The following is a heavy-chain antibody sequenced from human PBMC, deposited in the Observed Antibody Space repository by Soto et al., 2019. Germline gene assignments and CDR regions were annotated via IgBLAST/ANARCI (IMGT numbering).Heavy chain of an antibody. CDR1: GGPFNTFG. Sequence: QVQLMQSGAEVTKPGSSVKVSCKASGGPFNTFGMSWVRQAPGQGLEWMGGIIPKYGTTNYARRFQGRVTITADESTTTAYLELSSLRHDDTARYYCARTRQRRPVFYVDYWGQGTPISVTS. V-gene: IGHV1-69*01. CDR2: IIPKYGTT. D-gene: IGHD2-2*01. J-gene: IGHJ4*02. CDR3: ARTRQRRPVFYVDY.